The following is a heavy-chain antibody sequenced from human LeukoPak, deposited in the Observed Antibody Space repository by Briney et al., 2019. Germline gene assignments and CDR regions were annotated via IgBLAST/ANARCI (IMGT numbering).Heavy chain of an antibody. V-gene: IGHV4-34*01. CDR1: GGSFIGYY. Sequence: SETLSLTCAVYGGSFIGYYWSWIRQPPGKGLEWIGEINHSGSTNYNPSLKSRVTISVDTSKNQFSLKLSSVTAADTAVYYCARGPDIVVVVATNYYFDYWGQGTLVTVSS. CDR3: ARGPDIVVVVATNYYFDY. D-gene: IGHD2-15*01. CDR2: INHSGST. J-gene: IGHJ4*02.